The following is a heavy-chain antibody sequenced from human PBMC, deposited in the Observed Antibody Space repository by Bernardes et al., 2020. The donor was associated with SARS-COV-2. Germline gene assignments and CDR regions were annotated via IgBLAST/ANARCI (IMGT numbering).Heavy chain of an antibody. D-gene: IGHD4-17*01. V-gene: IGHV3-33*01. Sequence: GSSLRLSCAASGFTFRDYTMHWVRQAPGKGLEWVAVIWHDGSRAYYVDSVKGRFAISRDNSNNTLYLQMNNLRVEYTALYRCATEDGEWLESWGQVTLVTVSS. CDR2: IWHDGSRA. J-gene: IGHJ5*01. CDR3: ATEDGEWLES. CDR1: GFTFRDYT.